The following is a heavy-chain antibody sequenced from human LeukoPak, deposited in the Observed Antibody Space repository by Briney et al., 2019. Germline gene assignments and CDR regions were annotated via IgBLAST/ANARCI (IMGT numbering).Heavy chain of an antibody. CDR1: GYSISSGYY. CDR3: ARDPGLRGDY. D-gene: IGHD3-10*01. J-gene: IGHJ4*02. V-gene: IGHV4-38-2*02. CDR2: IYHSGST. Sequence: PSETLSLTCTVSGYSISSGYYWGWIRQPPGKGLEWIGSIYHSGSTYYNPSLKSRVTISVDTSRNQFSLKLTSVTAADTAVYYCARDPGLRGDYWGQGTLVTVSS.